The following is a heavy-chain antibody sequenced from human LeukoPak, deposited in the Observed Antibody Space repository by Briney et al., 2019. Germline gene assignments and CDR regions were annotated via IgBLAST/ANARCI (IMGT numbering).Heavy chain of an antibody. D-gene: IGHD7-27*01. Sequence: ASVKVSCKASGYTFTSYGISWVRQAPGQGLEWMGWISAYNGNTNYAQKLQGRVTMTTDISTSTAYMELRSLRSDDTAVYYCARVNLGIPYYYMDVWGKGTTVTVSS. CDR2: ISAYNGNT. V-gene: IGHV1-18*01. CDR3: ARVNLGIPYYYMDV. CDR1: GYTFTSYG. J-gene: IGHJ6*03.